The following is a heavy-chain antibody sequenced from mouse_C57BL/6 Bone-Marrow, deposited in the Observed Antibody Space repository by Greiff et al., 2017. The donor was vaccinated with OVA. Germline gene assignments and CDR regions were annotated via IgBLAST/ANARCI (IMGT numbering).Heavy chain of an antibody. CDR2: IYPGSGNT. CDR1: GYTFTDYY. J-gene: IGHJ3*01. V-gene: IGHV1-76*01. Sequence: QVQLQQSGAELVRPGASVKLSCKASGYTFTDYYINWVKQRPGQGLEWIARIYPGSGNTYYNEKFKGKATLTAEKSSSTAYMQLSSLTSEDSAVYFCARSGYYYGSSPFAYWGQGTLVTVSA. CDR3: ARSGYYYGSSPFAY. D-gene: IGHD1-1*01.